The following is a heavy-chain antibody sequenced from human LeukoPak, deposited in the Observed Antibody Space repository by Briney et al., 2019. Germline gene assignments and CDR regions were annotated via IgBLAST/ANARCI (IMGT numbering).Heavy chain of an antibody. Sequence: GGSLRLSCAASGFTFSNAWMSWVRQAPGKGLEWVGRIKSKTDGGTTDYAAPVKGRFTISRDDSKNTLYLQMNSLKTEDTAVYYCTTGDIVVVPAAMGGYYYYYMDVWGKGTTVTVSS. CDR3: TTGDIVVVPAAMGGYYYYYMDV. V-gene: IGHV3-15*01. D-gene: IGHD2-2*01. J-gene: IGHJ6*03. CDR1: GFTFSNAW. CDR2: IKSKTDGGTT.